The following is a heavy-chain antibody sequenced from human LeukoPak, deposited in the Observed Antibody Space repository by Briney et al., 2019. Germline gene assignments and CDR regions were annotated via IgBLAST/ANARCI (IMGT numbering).Heavy chain of an antibody. CDR1: GYSISSGYY. V-gene: IGHV4-38-2*01. D-gene: IGHD3-22*01. J-gene: IGHJ4*02. CDR2: IYHSGST. Sequence: SETLSLTCAVSGYSISSGYYWGWIRQPPGKGLEWIGNIYHSGSTYYNPSLKSRVTISVDTSKNQFSLNLTSVTTADTAVYYCARRQSGYRDYWGQGNLVTVSS. CDR3: ARRQSGYRDY.